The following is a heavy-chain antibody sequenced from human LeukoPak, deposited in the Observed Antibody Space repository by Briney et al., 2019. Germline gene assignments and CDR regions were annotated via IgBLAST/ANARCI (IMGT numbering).Heavy chain of an antibody. CDR1: GGTFSSYA. CDR2: IIPIFGIA. J-gene: IGHJ3*02. CDR3: ARENSYLAFDI. Sequence: SVTVSFKASGGTFSSYAISWVRQAPGQGLEWMGRIIPIFGIADYAQKFQGRVTITADKSTSTAYMELSSLRSEDTAVYYCARENSYLAFDIWGQGTMVTVSS. V-gene: IGHV1-69*04. D-gene: IGHD1-7*01.